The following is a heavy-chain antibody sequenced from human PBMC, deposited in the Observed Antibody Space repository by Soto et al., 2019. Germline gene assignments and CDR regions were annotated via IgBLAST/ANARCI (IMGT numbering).Heavy chain of an antibody. J-gene: IGHJ6*02. V-gene: IGHV1-58*01. Sequence: SVKVSCKASGFTFTSSAVQWVRQARGQRLEWIGWIVVGSGNTNYAQKFQERVTITRDMSTSTAYMELSSLRSEDTAVYYCASRITGTTNDYYYYGMDVWGQGTTVTVSS. CDR2: IVVGSGNT. CDR1: GFTFTSSA. D-gene: IGHD1-7*01. CDR3: ASRITGTTNDYYYYGMDV.